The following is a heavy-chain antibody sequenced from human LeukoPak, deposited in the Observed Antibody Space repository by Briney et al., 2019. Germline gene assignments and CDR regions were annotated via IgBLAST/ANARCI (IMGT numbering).Heavy chain of an antibody. Sequence: SVKVSCEASGGTFSSYAISWVRQAPGQGLEWMGGIIPIFGTANYAQKFQGRVTITADESTSTAYMELSSLRSEDTAVYYCARGRIVAIYFDYWGQGTLVTVSS. CDR2: IIPIFGTA. D-gene: IGHD5-12*01. CDR3: ARGRIVAIYFDY. V-gene: IGHV1-69*13. CDR1: GGTFSSYA. J-gene: IGHJ4*02.